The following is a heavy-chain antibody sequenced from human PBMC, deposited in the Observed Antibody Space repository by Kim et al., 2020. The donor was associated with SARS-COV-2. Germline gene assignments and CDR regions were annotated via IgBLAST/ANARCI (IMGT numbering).Heavy chain of an antibody. CDR3: ATDPPYSGSGPLGY. D-gene: IGHD1-26*01. V-gene: IGHV1-24*01. Sequence: AQKFQGRVTMTEDTSTDTAYMELSSLRSEDTAVYYCATDPPYSGSGPLGYWGQGTLVTVSS. J-gene: IGHJ4*02.